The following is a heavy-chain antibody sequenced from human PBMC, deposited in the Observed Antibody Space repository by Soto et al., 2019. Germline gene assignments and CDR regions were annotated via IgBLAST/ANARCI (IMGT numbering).Heavy chain of an antibody. V-gene: IGHV4-30-2*01. CDR3: ARDRSYYGSGSYYTLYGMDV. Sequence: SETLSLTFAVSGGSISRGGYSWSWIRQPPGKGLVWIGYIYHSGSTYYNPSLKSRVTISVDRSKNQLSLKLSSVTAADTAVYYCARDRSYYGSGSYYTLYGMDVWGQGTTVTVSS. CDR1: GGSISRGGYS. J-gene: IGHJ6*02. CDR2: IYHSGST. D-gene: IGHD3-10*01.